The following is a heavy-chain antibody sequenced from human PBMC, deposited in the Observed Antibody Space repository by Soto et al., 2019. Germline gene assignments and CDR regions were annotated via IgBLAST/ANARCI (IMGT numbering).Heavy chain of an antibody. V-gene: IGHV4-59*01. CDR1: GGSISSYY. CDR2: VYYSGST. Sequence: SETLSLTCTVSGGSISSYYWSWIRQPPGKGLEWIGYVYYSGSTNYNPSLKSRVTISVDTSKNQFSLKLSSVTAADTAVYYCARVKRELELPADYYYYGMDVWGQGTTVTVSS. D-gene: IGHD1-7*01. CDR3: ARVKRELELPADYYYYGMDV. J-gene: IGHJ6*02.